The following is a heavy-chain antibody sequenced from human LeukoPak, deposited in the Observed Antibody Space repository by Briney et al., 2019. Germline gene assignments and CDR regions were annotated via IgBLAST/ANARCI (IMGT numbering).Heavy chain of an antibody. CDR2: IYPDDSDT. V-gene: IGHV5-51*01. J-gene: IGHJ3*02. CDR1: GFTFTTHW. Sequence: GESLKISCKASGFTFTTHWIGWVRQMPGKGLEWMGLIYPDDSDTQYSPSFQGQVTISADKSISTAYLQWSSLRASDTATYYCARRYYYETTDFHDAFDIWGQGTKVTVSS. CDR3: ARRYYYETTDFHDAFDI. D-gene: IGHD3-22*01.